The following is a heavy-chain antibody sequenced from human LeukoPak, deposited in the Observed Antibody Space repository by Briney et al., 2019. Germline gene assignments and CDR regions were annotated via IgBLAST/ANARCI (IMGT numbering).Heavy chain of an antibody. CDR1: GFTFSSYE. CDR3: ANRPNTYYYDSSGHY. J-gene: IGHJ4*02. D-gene: IGHD3-22*01. CDR2: ISSSGSTI. Sequence: GGSLRLSCAASGFTFSSYEMNWVRQAPGKGLEWVSYISSSGSTIYYADSVKGRFTISRDNSKNTLYLQMNSLRVEDTAVYYCANRPNTYYYDSSGHYWGQGTLVTVSS. V-gene: IGHV3-48*03.